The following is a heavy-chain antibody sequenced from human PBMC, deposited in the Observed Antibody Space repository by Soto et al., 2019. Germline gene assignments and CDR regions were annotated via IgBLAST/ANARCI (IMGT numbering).Heavy chain of an antibody. CDR2: INHSGST. J-gene: IGHJ6*02. CDR1: GGSFSGYY. Sequence: SETLSLTCAVYGGSFSGYYWSWIRQPPGKGLEWIGEINHSGSTNYNPSLKSQVTISVDTSKNQFSLKLSSVTAADTAVYYCARGGPYYYYGMDVWGQGTTVTVSS. V-gene: IGHV4-34*01. CDR3: ARGGPYYYYGMDV.